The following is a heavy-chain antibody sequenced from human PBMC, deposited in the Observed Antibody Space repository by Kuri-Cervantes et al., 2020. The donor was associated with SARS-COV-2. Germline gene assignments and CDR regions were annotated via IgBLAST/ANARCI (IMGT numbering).Heavy chain of an antibody. CDR2: IIPIFGTA. CDR3: ARDNDYGDYVSSGWFDP. Sequence: SVKVSCKASGGTFSSYAISWVRQAPGQGLEWMGGIIPIFGTANYAQKFQGRVTITADKSTSTAYMELSSLRPEDTAVFYCARDNDYGDYVSSGWFDPWGQGTLVTVSS. D-gene: IGHD4-17*01. J-gene: IGHJ5*02. V-gene: IGHV1-69*06. CDR1: GGTFSSYA.